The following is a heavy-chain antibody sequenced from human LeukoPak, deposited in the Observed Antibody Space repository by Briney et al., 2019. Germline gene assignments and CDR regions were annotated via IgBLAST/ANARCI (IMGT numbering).Heavy chain of an antibody. J-gene: IGHJ4*02. V-gene: IGHV4-39*01. D-gene: IGHD3-22*01. CDR1: GDSISSSTYY. Sequence: PSETLSLTCTVSGDSISSSTYYWGWIRQSPGKGLEWIGSINYSGSTYYNPALKSRVSISVDTSKNQFSLKLSSVTAADTAVYYCARGQDYYDSSGYPWGQGTLVTVSS. CDR2: INYSGST. CDR3: ARGQDYYDSSGYP.